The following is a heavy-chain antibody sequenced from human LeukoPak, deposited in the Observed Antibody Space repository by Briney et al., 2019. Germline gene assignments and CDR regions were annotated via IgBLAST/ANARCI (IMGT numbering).Heavy chain of an antibody. D-gene: IGHD3-22*01. CDR1: GFTFDGYA. J-gene: IGHJ4*02. Sequence: GGSLRLSCAASGFTFDGYAMHWVRQAPGKGLEWVSLISGDGGSTYYADSVKGRFTISRDNSKNSLYLQMNSLRTEDTALYYCHVSGYYLEYWGQGTLVTVSS. CDR2: ISGDGGST. CDR3: HVSGYYLEY. V-gene: IGHV3-43*02.